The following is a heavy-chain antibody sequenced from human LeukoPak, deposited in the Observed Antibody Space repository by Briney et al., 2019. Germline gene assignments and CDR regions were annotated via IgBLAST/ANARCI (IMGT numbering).Heavy chain of an antibody. CDR2: IYYNGNT. J-gene: IGHJ4*02. CDR1: GGSISVTNNF. D-gene: IGHD1-1*01. Sequence: PSETLSLTCTVSGGSISVTNNFWGWIRQPPGKGLEWIGTIYYNGNTYYNPSLKSRVTISVDTSKNHFSLKLTSVTAADTAVYYCARDISRWNELDSWGQGTLVTVSS. V-gene: IGHV4-39*02. CDR3: ARDISRWNELDS.